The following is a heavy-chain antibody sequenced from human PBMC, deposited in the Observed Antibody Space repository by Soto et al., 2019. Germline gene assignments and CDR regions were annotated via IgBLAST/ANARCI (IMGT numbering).Heavy chain of an antibody. CDR3: AKSYGSGSRRNYFDY. Sequence: GGSLRLSCAASGFTFSSYAMSWVRQAPGKGLEWVSAISGSGGSTYYADSVKGRFTISRDNSKNTLYLQMNSLRAEDTAVYYCAKSYGSGSRRNYFDYWGQGTLVTVSS. J-gene: IGHJ4*02. CDR1: GFTFSSYA. V-gene: IGHV3-23*01. CDR2: ISGSGGST. D-gene: IGHD3-10*01.